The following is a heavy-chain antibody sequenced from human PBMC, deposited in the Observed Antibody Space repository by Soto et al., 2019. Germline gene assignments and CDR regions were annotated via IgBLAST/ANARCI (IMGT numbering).Heavy chain of an antibody. D-gene: IGHD3-22*01. CDR2: INPSGGST. CDR3: ARDRFYDSSGYYAFDP. CDR1: GYTFTSYY. J-gene: IGHJ5*02. V-gene: IGHV1-46*01. Sequence: ASVKVSCKASGYTFTSYYMHWVRQAPGQGLEWMGIINPSGGSTSYAQKFQGRVTMTRDTSTSTVYMELSSLRSEDAAVYYCARDRFYDSSGYYAFDPWGQGTLVTVSS.